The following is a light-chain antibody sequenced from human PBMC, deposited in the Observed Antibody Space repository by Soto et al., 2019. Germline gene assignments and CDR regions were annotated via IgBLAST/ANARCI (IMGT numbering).Light chain of an antibody. CDR2: DSS. CDR1: QSVSRA. J-gene: IGKJ2*01. CDR3: QQYNNWPPRYT. V-gene: IGKV3-15*01. Sequence: DIVPTQSPATLSVSPGESATLSCRASQSVSRALAWYQHVPGQAPRLLIYDSSTRATGVPARFSGSGSGTRFTLTISSLQSEDFAVYYCQQYNNWPPRYTFGQGTKLQI.